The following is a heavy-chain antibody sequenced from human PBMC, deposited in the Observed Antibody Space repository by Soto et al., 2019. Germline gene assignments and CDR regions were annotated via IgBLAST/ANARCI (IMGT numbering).Heavy chain of an antibody. V-gene: IGHV3-23*01. CDR1: GFPFTNYA. Sequence: EVQLLESGGGLVQPGGSLRLSCAASGFPFTNYAMSWVRQAPGKGLEWVSTISGSGGSTYYADSVKGRFTISRDNSKNTLDLQMNSLRAEDTAVYYCAKDIRSVLYYYDLDVWGQGTTVTVSS. J-gene: IGHJ6*02. CDR2: ISGSGGST. CDR3: AKDIRSVLYYYDLDV.